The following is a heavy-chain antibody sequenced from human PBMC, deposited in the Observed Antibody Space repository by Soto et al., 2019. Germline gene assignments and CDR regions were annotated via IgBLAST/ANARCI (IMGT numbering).Heavy chain of an antibody. Sequence: GGSLRLSCAASGFTFSDYYMSWIRQAPGKGLEWVSYISSSGSTIYYADSVKGRFTISRDNTKTPLYLQMTSLRAEDTAVYYCARTIAEAWYYLDDWGQGTLVTVST. CDR2: ISSSGSTI. V-gene: IGHV3-11*01. J-gene: IGHJ4*02. CDR3: ARTIAEAWYYLDD. CDR1: GFTFSDYY. D-gene: IGHD6-13*01.